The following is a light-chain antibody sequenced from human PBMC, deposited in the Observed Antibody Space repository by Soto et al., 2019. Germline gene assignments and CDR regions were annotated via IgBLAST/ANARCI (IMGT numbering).Light chain of an antibody. CDR1: SSNIGRYT. J-gene: IGLJ2*01. Sequence: QSGLTQPPSASGTPGQRVTISCSGSSSNIGRYTVNWYQQLPGTAPTLLISTNNQRPAGVPDRFSGSKSGTSASLAISGLQSKDEADYYCAAWDDNLNGPVFGGGTKLTVL. CDR3: AAWDDNLNGPV. V-gene: IGLV1-44*01. CDR2: TNN.